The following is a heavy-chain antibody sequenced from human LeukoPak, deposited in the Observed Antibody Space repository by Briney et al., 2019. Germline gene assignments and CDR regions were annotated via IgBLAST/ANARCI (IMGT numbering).Heavy chain of an antibody. CDR2: IHYSGST. CDR3: TRTGSTGGY. Sequence: PSETLSLTCTASGGSVSGGNYYCSWIRQSPGKGLEWIGYIHYSGSTVYNPSLKSRVTMSIDTSKNQFSLNLSSATAADTAVYYCTRTGSTGGYWGQGTLVTVSS. D-gene: IGHD1-7*01. J-gene: IGHJ4*02. V-gene: IGHV4-61*01. CDR1: GGSVSGGNYY.